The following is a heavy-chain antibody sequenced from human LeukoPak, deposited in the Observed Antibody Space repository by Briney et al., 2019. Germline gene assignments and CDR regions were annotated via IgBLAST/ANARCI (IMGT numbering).Heavy chain of an antibody. Sequence: GASVKVSCKASGYTFTDYYMHWVRQAPGQGLEWMGWINPNSGGANYAQKFQGRVTVTRDTSISTAYMELSSLRSDDTAVYYCSRGGDMDVWGKGTTVTVSS. D-gene: IGHD3-10*01. V-gene: IGHV1-2*02. J-gene: IGHJ6*03. CDR3: SRGGDMDV. CDR1: GYTFTDYY. CDR2: INPNSGGA.